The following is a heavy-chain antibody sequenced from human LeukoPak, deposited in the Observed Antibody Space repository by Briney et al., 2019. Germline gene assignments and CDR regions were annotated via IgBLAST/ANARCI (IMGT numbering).Heavy chain of an antibody. CDR2: ISAYNGNT. CDR1: GYTFTSYG. J-gene: IGHJ3*02. D-gene: IGHD3-9*01. Sequence: ASVKVSCKASGYTFTSYGISWVRQAPGQGLEWMGWISAYNGNTNYAQKLQGRVTMTTDTSTSTAYMELRSLRSDDTAVYYCARDREGYYDILTGYYGVGAFDIWGQGTMVTVSS. V-gene: IGHV1-18*01. CDR3: ARDREGYYDILTGYYGVGAFDI.